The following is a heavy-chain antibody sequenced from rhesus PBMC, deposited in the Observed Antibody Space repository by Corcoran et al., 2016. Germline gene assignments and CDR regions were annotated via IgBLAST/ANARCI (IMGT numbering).Heavy chain of an antibody. CDR2: MYGSDGST. Sequence: QVQLQESGPAVVKPSETLSPTCAVAGGSRSSSNRWCWIRQAPGKVLGGPGGMYGSDGSTEYNPSLKSQVTISIDTYKNQFSLKMSSVTAADTAVYYCASLLIWTGYYGRFNYFDYWGQGVLVTVSS. V-gene: IGHV4-93*02. CDR3: ASLLIWTGYYGRFNYFDY. CDR1: GGSRSSSNR. D-gene: IGHD3-3*01. J-gene: IGHJ4*01.